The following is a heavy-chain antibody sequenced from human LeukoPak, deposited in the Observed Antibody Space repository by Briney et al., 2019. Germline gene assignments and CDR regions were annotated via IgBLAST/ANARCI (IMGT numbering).Heavy chain of an antibody. CDR1: GGSISGYY. J-gene: IGHJ5*02. V-gene: IGHV4-59*01. CDR2: IYYSGST. CDR3: ARGFGELFYWFDP. Sequence: SETLSLTCTVSGGSISGYYWSWIRQPPGKGLEWIGYIYYSGSTNYNPSLKSRVTISVDTSKNQFSLKLSSVTAADTAVYYCARGFGELFYWFDPWGQGTLVTVSS. D-gene: IGHD3-10*01.